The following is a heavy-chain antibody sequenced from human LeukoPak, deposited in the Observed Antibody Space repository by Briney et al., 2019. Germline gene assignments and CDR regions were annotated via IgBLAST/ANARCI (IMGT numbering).Heavy chain of an antibody. CDR3: ARHRGGSYPFYYYYMDV. D-gene: IGHD1-26*01. V-gene: IGHV4-39*01. J-gene: IGHJ6*03. Sequence: SETLSLTCTVSGGSIGSSSYYWGWVRQPPGKGLEWIGTIYYSGTTYYNPSLKSRVTISVDTSKNQFSLKLSSVTAADTAVYYCARHRGGSYPFYYYYMDVWGKGTTVTVSS. CDR1: GGSIGSSSYY. CDR2: IYYSGTT.